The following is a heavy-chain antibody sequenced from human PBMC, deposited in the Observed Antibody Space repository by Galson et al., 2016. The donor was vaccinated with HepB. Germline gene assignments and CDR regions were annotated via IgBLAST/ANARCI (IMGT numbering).Heavy chain of an antibody. CDR3: AGLSLIAAAFDY. V-gene: IGHV3-53*01. CDR1: GLSVSSNY. D-gene: IGHD6-13*01. Sequence: SLRLSCAASGLSVSSNYMTWVRQAPGKGLEWVSLIYSDDNTYYADSVKGRFTISRDNSKNTLYLQMNSLRAEDTAVYYCAGLSLIAAAFDYWGQGALVGVSS. CDR2: IYSDDNT. J-gene: IGHJ4*02.